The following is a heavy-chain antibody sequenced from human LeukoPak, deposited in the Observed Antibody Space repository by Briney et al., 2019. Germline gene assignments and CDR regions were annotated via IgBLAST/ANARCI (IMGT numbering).Heavy chain of an antibody. V-gene: IGHV3-23*01. Sequence: GGSLRLSCAASGFTFSSYAMSWVRQAPGKGLEWVSAISGSGGSTYYADSVKGRFTISRDNSKNTLYLQMNSLKAEDTAVYYCAKDGQRYGDKFDYWGQGTLVTVSS. CDR1: GFTFSSYA. CDR2: ISGSGGST. J-gene: IGHJ4*02. D-gene: IGHD4-17*01. CDR3: AKDGQRYGDKFDY.